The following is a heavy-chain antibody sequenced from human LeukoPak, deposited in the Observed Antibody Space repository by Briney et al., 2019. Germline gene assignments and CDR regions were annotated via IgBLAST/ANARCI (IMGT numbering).Heavy chain of an antibody. CDR3: ATSSIFDYYGSGTVTFDY. V-gene: IGHV1-24*01. J-gene: IGHJ4*02. D-gene: IGHD3-10*01. Sequence: ASVKVSCKASGYNFGDFYIHWVRQAPGQGLEWMGGFDPEDGETIYAQKFQGRVTMTEDTSTDTAYMELSSLRSEDTAVYYCATSSIFDYYGSGTVTFDYWGQGTLVTVSS. CDR2: FDPEDGET. CDR1: GYNFGDFY.